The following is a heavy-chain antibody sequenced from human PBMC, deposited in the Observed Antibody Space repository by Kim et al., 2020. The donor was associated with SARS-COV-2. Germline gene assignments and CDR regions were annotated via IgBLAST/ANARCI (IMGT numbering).Heavy chain of an antibody. Sequence: SVKVSCKASGDSFSSYDMSWVRQAPGQGLEWMGMISPTCGRATYAQKFQGRVTMTADESTSTAYMELSSLRSEDTAVYYCARQHTTPTLASLYYYYG. D-gene: IGHD1-1*01. V-gene: IGHV1-69*13. CDR3: ARQHTTPTLASLYYYYG. CDR1: GDSFSSYD. J-gene: IGHJ6*01. CDR2: ISPTCGRA.